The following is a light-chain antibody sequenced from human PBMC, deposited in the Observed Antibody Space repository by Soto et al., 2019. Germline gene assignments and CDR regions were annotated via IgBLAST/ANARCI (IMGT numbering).Light chain of an antibody. CDR1: QSVSSY. CDR3: QQRSNWPPVT. J-gene: IGKJ1*01. Sequence: EIVLTQSPAALSLSPGERATLSCRASQSVSSYLAWYQQKPGQAPRLPIYDASNRATGIPARFSGSGSGTDFTLTISSLEPEDFAVYYCQQRSNWPPVTFGQGTKVDIK. CDR2: DAS. V-gene: IGKV3-11*01.